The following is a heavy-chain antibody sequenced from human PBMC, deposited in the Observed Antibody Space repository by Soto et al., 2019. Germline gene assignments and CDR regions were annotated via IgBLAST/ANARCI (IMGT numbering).Heavy chain of an antibody. J-gene: IGHJ4*02. CDR3: AREFMVRGVIINDY. D-gene: IGHD3-10*01. CDR1: GGSMSRGDYY. Sequence: SETLSLTCTVSGGSMSRGDYYWSWIRQPPGKGLEWIGFIYHTGSTYYSPSLKNRVAISVDTSKNQFSLKLSSVTAADTAVYYCAREFMVRGVIINDYWGQGALVTVSS. CDR2: IYHTGST. V-gene: IGHV4-30-4*01.